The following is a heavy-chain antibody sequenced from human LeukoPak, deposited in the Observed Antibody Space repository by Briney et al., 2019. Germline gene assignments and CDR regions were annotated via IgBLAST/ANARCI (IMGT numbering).Heavy chain of an antibody. Sequence: GGSLRLSRAASRLTFDDYVMSGVRQAPGRGLEWVSGINWNGGSPGYADSVKGRFTVTRDNAKNALYLQMNSLRAEDTALYYCARQVYCSSTSCYTKYYYYYMDVWGKGATVTVSS. V-gene: IGHV3-20*04. J-gene: IGHJ6*03. D-gene: IGHD2-2*02. CDR3: ARQVYCSSTSCYTKYYYYYMDV. CDR2: INWNGGSP. CDR1: RLTFDDYV.